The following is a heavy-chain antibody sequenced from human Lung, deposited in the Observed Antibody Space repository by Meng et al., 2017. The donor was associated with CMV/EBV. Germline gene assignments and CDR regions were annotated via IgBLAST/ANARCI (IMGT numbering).Heavy chain of an antibody. CDR2: ISSSSSYL. Sequence: FTCYSMDWVRQAPGKGLEWVSSISSSSSYLYYADSVKGRFTISRDNAKNSLYLQMNSLRAEDTAVYYCARPPSAAVDTAMVPPYFDYWGQGTLVTVSS. J-gene: IGHJ4*02. CDR3: ARPPSAAVDTAMVPPYFDY. V-gene: IGHV3-21*01. D-gene: IGHD5-18*01. CDR1: FTCYS.